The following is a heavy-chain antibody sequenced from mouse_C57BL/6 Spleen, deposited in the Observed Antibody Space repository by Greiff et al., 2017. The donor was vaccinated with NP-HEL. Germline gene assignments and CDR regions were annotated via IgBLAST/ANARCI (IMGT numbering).Heavy chain of an antibody. J-gene: IGHJ3*01. Sequence: VQLQQSGPELVKPGASVKISCKASGYTFTDYYMNWVKQSHGKSLEWIGDINPNNGGTSYNQKFKGKATLTVDKSSSTAYMELRSLTSEDSAVYYCAPLYYDYDGGFAYWGQGTLVTVSA. CDR3: APLYYDYDGGFAY. CDR1: GYTFTDYY. CDR2: INPNNGGT. V-gene: IGHV1-26*01. D-gene: IGHD2-4*01.